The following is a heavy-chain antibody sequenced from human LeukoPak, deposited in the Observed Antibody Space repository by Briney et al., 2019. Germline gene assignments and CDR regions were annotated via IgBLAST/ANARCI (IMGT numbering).Heavy chain of an antibody. D-gene: IGHD5-18*01. CDR3: TRPLSVDTAMVPHLFDY. J-gene: IGHJ4*02. V-gene: IGHV3-49*04. Sequence: PGGSLRLSCTASGFTFGDYAMSWVRQAPGKGLEWVGFIRSKAYGGTTEYAASVKGRFTISRDDSKSIAYLQMNSLKTEDTAVYYCTRPLSVDTAMVPHLFDYWGQGTLVTVSS. CDR2: IRSKAYGGTT. CDR1: GFTFGDYA.